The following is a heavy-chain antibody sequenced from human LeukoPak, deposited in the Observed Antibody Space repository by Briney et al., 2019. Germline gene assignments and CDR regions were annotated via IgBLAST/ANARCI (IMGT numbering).Heavy chain of an antibody. D-gene: IGHD1-26*01. CDR1: GASISGSGYY. CDR3: AKSGGYSLIDY. V-gene: IGHV4-39*01. CDR2: IYSSGST. Sequence: SETLSLTCTVSGASISGSGYYWGWIRQPPGKGLEWIGSIYSSGSTYYNASLQSRVTISIETSKNQISLRLNSVTAADTAMYYCAKSGGYSLIDYWGQGILVTVSS. J-gene: IGHJ4*02.